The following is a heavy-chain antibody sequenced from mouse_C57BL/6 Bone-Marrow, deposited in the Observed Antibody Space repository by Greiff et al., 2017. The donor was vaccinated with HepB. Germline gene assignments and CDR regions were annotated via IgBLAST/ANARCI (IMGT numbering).Heavy chain of an antibody. J-gene: IGHJ2*01. CDR2: ISYDGSN. CDR1: GYSITSGYY. V-gene: IGHV3-6*01. CDR3: ARIEFITTVVATDY. D-gene: IGHD1-1*01. Sequence: EVHLVESGPGLVKPSQSLSLTCSVTGYSITSGYYWNWIRQFPGNKLEWMGYISYDGSNNYNPSLKNRISITRDTSKNQFFLKLNSVTTEDTATYYCARIEFITTVVATDYWGQGTTLTVSS.